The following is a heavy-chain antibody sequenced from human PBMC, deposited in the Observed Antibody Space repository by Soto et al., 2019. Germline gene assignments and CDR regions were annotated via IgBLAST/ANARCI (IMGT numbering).Heavy chain of an antibody. CDR1: GYSFTSYW. V-gene: IGHV5-10-1*01. Sequence: PGESLKISCKGSGYSFTSYWISWVRQMPGKGLEWMGRIDPSDSYTNYSPSFQGHVTISADKSISTAYLQWSGLKASDTAMYYCARHLIAARRFIYYYYGMDVWGQGTTVTVSS. J-gene: IGHJ6*02. D-gene: IGHD6-6*01. CDR3: ARHLIAARRFIYYYYGMDV. CDR2: IDPSDSYT.